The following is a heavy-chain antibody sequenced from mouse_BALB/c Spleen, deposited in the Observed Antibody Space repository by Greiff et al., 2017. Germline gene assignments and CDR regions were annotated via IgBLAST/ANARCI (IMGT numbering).Heavy chain of an antibody. CDR1: GFTFSSYA. Sequence: EVQRVESGGGLVKPGGSLKLSCAASGFTFSSYAMSWVRQTPEKRLEWVASISSGGSTYYPDSVKGRFTISRDNARNILYLQMSSLRSEDTAMYYCARGDGNYVDYWGQGTTLTVSS. CDR3: ARGDGNYVDY. V-gene: IGHV5-6-5*01. D-gene: IGHD2-3*01. J-gene: IGHJ2*01. CDR2: ISSGGST.